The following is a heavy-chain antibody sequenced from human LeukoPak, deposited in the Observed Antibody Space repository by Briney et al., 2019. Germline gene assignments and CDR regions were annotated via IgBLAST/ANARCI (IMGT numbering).Heavy chain of an antibody. CDR3: ARQPSSYYDFWSGYYPDDY. CDR1: GGSISSSSYY. J-gene: IGHJ4*02. V-gene: IGHV4-39*01. Sequence: SETLSLTCTVSGGSISSSSYYWGWIRQPPGKGLEWIGSIYYSGSTYYNPSLKSRVTISVDTSKNQFSLKLSSVTAADTAVYYCARQPSSYYDFWSGYYPDDYWGQGTLVTVSS. CDR2: IYYSGST. D-gene: IGHD3-3*01.